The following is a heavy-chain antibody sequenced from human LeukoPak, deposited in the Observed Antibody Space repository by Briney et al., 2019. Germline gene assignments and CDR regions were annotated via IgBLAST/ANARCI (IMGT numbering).Heavy chain of an antibody. CDR1: GFTFSSYG. V-gene: IGHV3-33*01. CDR3: ATMVRGVYYLDY. D-gene: IGHD3-10*01. J-gene: IGHJ4*02. Sequence: PGRSLRLSCAASGFTFSSYGMHWVRQAPGKGLEWVAVIWYDGSNKYYADSVKGRFTISRDNSKNTLYLQMNSLRAEDTAVYYCATMVRGVYYLDYWGQGTLVTVSS. CDR2: IWYDGSNK.